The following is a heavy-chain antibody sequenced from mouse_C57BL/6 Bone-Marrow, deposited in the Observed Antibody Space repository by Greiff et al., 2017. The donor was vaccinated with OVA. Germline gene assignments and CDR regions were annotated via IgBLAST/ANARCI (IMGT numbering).Heavy chain of an antibody. Sequence: EVMLVESGGGLVQPGGSLKLSCAASGFTFSDYYMYWVRQTPEKRLEWVAYLSNGGGSTYYPDTVKGRFTISRDNAKNTLYLQMSRLKSEDTAMYYCATGTGFAYWGQGTLVTVSA. CDR1: GFTFSDYY. D-gene: IGHD3-3*01. CDR3: ATGTGFAY. V-gene: IGHV5-12*01. CDR2: LSNGGGST. J-gene: IGHJ3*01.